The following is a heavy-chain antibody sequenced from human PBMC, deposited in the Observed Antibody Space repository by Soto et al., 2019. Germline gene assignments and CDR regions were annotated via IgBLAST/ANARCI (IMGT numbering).Heavy chain of an antibody. CDR2: ISSSSSTI. J-gene: IGHJ4*02. D-gene: IGHD6-19*01. CDR1: GFTFSSYS. CDR3: ARVGTYSSGWYGRQIDY. Sequence: GGSLRLSCAASGFTFSSYSMNWVRQAPGKGLEWVSYISSSSSTIYYADSVKGRFTISRDNAKNSLYLQMNSLRDEDTAAYYCARVGTYSSGWYGRQIDYWGQGALVTVSS. V-gene: IGHV3-48*02.